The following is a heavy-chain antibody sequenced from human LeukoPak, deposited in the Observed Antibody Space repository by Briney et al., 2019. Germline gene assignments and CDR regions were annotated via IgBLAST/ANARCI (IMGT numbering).Heavy chain of an antibody. J-gene: IGHJ4*02. D-gene: IGHD2-21*02. CDR1: GFTFSSYW. CDR2: IKQDGSEK. V-gene: IGHV3-7*01. Sequence: GGSLRLSCAASGFTFSSYWMSWVRQAPGKGLEWVANIKQDGSEKYYVDSVKGRFTISRDNAKNSLYLQMNSLRAEDTAVYYCARVVSATYDSDDYFDYWGQGTLVTVSS. CDR3: ARVVSATYDSDDYFDY.